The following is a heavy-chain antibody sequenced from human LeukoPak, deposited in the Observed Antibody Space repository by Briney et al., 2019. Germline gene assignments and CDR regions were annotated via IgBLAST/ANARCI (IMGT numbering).Heavy chain of an antibody. CDR2: IYYSGIT. Sequence: SETLSLTCQVSGRSISSSDYYWSWLRQPPGKGLEWIGFIYYSGITDYNPSLKSRVTISVDTSKNQFSLKLSSVTAADTAVYYCARVRALSYYDSSGDLYYFQYWGQGTLVTVSS. V-gene: IGHV4-61*08. CDR3: ARVRALSYYDSSGDLYYFQY. D-gene: IGHD3-22*01. CDR1: GRSISSSDYY. J-gene: IGHJ4*02.